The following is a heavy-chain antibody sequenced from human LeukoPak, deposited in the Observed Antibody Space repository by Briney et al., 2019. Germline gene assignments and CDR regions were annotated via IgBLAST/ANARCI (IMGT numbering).Heavy chain of an antibody. D-gene: IGHD3-22*01. CDR2: TSGSGGST. CDR1: GFTFDDYA. J-gene: IGHJ4*02. V-gene: IGHV3-23*01. Sequence: PGGSLRLSCAASGFTFDDYAMHWVRQAPGKGLEWVSGTSGSGGSTDYADSVKGRFTISRDNSKNTVYMQMNSLRAEDTAVYYCAKRSGSSGYYTLFDYWGQGTLVTVSS. CDR3: AKRSGSSGYYTLFDY.